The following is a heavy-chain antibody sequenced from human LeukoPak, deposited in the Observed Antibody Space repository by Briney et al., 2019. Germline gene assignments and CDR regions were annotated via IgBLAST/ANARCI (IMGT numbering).Heavy chain of an antibody. J-gene: IGHJ2*01. CDR2: IYYSGNA. Sequence: PSETLSLTCNVSGGSISSYYWSWIRQPPGKGLEWIGYIYYSGNANYNPSLKSRVTMSVDTSKNQFFLKLSSVTAADTAVYYCARRGWYLDLWGRGTLVTVSS. CDR1: GGSISSYY. CDR3: ARRGWYLDL. V-gene: IGHV4-59*01.